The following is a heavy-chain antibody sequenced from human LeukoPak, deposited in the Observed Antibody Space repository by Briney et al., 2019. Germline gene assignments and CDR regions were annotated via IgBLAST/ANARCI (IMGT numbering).Heavy chain of an antibody. CDR3: ATDLIYGDYVGY. CDR2: IIPIFGTA. CDR1: GGTFSSYA. J-gene: IGHJ4*02. D-gene: IGHD4-17*01. V-gene: IGHV1-69*13. Sequence: SVKVSCKASGGTFSSYAISWVRQAPGQGLEWMGGIIPIFGTANYAQKFQGRVTITADESTSTAYMELSSLRSEDTAVYYCATDLIYGDYVGYWGQGTLVTVSS.